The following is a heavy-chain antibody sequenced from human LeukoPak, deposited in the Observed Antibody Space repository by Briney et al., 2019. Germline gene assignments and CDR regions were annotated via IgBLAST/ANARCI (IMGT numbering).Heavy chain of an antibody. Sequence: PGGSLRLSCAASGFTFDDYAMHWVRQAPGKGLEWVSGISWNSGSIGYADSVRGRFTISRDNAKNSLYLQMNSLRAEDTALYYCAKDIEAGGLYYFDYWGQGTLVTVSS. J-gene: IGHJ4*02. V-gene: IGHV3-9*01. D-gene: IGHD3-10*01. CDR1: GFTFDDYA. CDR2: ISWNSGSI. CDR3: AKDIEAGGLYYFDY.